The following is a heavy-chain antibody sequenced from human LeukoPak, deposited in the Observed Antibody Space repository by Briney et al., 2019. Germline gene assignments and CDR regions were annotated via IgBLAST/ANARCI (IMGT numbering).Heavy chain of an antibody. CDR1: GFTFSRYA. D-gene: IGHD4-17*01. Sequence: GGSLRLSCAASGFTFSRYAMSWVRQAPGKGVEWVSAISGSGGSTYYADSVKGRCTISRDNSKNTLYLQMKSLRDEETAVYYCAREDYGDYRYYGMDVWGQGTTVTVSS. J-gene: IGHJ6*02. CDR2: ISGSGGST. V-gene: IGHV3-23*01. CDR3: AREDYGDYRYYGMDV.